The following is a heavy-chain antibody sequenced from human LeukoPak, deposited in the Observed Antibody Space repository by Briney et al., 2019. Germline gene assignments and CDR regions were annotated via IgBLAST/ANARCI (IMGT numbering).Heavy chain of an antibody. CDR3: ARATTYDFWSGPTGRFDP. D-gene: IGHD3-3*01. J-gene: IGHJ5*02. CDR2: IYPGDSDT. CDR1: GYSFTSYW. V-gene: IGHV5-51*01. Sequence: GESRKISCKGSGYSFTSYWIGWGRQTPGKRLEGMGIIYPGDSDTRYSPSFQGQVTISADKSISTAYLQWSSLKASDTAMYYCARATTYDFWSGPTGRFDPWGQGTLATVSS.